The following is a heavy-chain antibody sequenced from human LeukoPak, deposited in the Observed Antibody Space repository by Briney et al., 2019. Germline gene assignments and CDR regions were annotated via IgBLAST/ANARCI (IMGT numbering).Heavy chain of an antibody. Sequence: GGSLRLSCVACGFTFFDYAMTWVRQAPGQELEWVSTIGYIGIFYADSVRGRFAISRDDSRNTLNLQMNNLRAEDSAVYYCVKGLHLFDVWGQGTTVTVSS. D-gene: IGHD2-21*01. CDR1: GFTFFDYA. CDR2: IGYIGI. V-gene: IGHV3-23*01. CDR3: VKGLHLFDV. J-gene: IGHJ6*02.